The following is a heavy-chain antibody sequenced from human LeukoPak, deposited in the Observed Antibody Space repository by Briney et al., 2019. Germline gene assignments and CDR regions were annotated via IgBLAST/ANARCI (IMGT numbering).Heavy chain of an antibody. J-gene: IGHJ3*01. D-gene: IGHD3-10*01. Sequence: GESLKIPLNGSGYSFTSYWIGWVRQMPGKGLEWMGFNYPDDSDTRYSPSFQGQVTISADKSISTAYLQWSSLKASDTAMYYCAKTYYYGSGSPADAFDVWGQGTVVTISS. V-gene: IGHV5-51*01. CDR3: AKTYYYGSGSPADAFDV. CDR2: NYPDDSDT. CDR1: GYSFTSYW.